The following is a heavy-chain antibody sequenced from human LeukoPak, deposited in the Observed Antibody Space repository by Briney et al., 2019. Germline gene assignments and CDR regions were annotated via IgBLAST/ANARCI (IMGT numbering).Heavy chain of an antibody. CDR3: ARISGSGYNSRGAFDI. CDR2: IYYSGST. J-gene: IGHJ3*02. V-gene: IGHV4-59*01. Sequence: PSETLSLTCTVSGASISSYYWSWIRQPPGKGLEWIGYIYYSGSTNYNPSLKSRVTISVDTSKNHFSLKLSSVTAADTAVYYCARISGSGYNSRGAFDIWGQGTMVTVSS. D-gene: IGHD3-22*01. CDR1: GASISSYY.